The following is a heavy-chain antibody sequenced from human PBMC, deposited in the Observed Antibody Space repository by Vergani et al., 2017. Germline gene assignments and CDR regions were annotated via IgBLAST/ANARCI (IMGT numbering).Heavy chain of an antibody. J-gene: IGHJ6*03. Sequence: EVQLVESGGGLVQPGRSLRLSCAASGFTFDDYAMHWVRQAPGKGLEWVSGISWNSGSIGYADSVKGRFTISRDNAKNSLYLQMNSLRAEDTALYYCARRCEVGIWGMYYYYYYMDVWGKGTTVTVSS. CDR3: ARRCEVGIWGMYYYYYYMDV. CDR2: ISWNSGSI. CDR1: GFTFDDYA. D-gene: IGHD7-27*01. V-gene: IGHV3-9*01.